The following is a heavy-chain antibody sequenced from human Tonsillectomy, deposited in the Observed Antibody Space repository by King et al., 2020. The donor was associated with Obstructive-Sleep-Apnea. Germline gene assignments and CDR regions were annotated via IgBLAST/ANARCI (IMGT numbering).Heavy chain of an antibody. CDR3: ARDGGYCSGGSCYLPSY. Sequence: VQLQESGPGLVKPSQTLSLTCTVSGGSISSGGYYWSWIRQHPGKGLEGIGYIYYSGSTYYNPSLKSRVTYSVDTSKNQFSLKLSPVTAADTAVYYCARDGGYCSGGSCYLPSYWGQGTLVTVSS. D-gene: IGHD2-15*01. CDR1: GGSISSGGYY. CDR2: IYYSGST. J-gene: IGHJ4*02. V-gene: IGHV4-31*03.